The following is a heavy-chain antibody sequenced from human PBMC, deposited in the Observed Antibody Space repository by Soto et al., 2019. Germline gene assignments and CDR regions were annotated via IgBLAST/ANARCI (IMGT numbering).Heavy chain of an antibody. D-gene: IGHD2-2*03. J-gene: IGHJ5*02. CDR3: ARGAYGYCSSTSCYGNWFDP. CDR2: IYYSGST. Sequence: QLQLQESGPGLVKPSETLSLTRTVSGGSISSSSYYWGWIRQPPGKGLEWIGSIYYSGSTYYNPSLKSRVTISVDTSKNQFSLKLSSVTAADTAVYYCARGAYGYCSSTSCYGNWFDPWGQGTLVTVSS. V-gene: IGHV4-39*01. CDR1: GGSISSSSYY.